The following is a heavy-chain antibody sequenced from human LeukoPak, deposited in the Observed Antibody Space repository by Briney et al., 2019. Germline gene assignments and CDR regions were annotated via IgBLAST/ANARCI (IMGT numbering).Heavy chain of an antibody. CDR2: IYYSGST. D-gene: IGHD3-16*01. J-gene: IGHJ4*02. CDR1: GGSISSYY. Sequence: SETLSLTCTVSGGSISSYYWSWIRQPPGKGLEWIGYIYYSGSTNYNPSLKSRVTISVGTSKNQFSLKLSSVTAADTAVYYCARRMGGIYLDYWGQGTLVTVSS. V-gene: IGHV4-59*01. CDR3: ARRMGGIYLDY.